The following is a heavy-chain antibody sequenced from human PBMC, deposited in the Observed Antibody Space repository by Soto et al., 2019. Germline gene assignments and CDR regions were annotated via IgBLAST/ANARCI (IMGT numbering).Heavy chain of an antibody. D-gene: IGHD3-22*01. V-gene: IGHV3-48*02. J-gene: IGHJ6*02. CDR1: GFTFSSYS. CDR3: ARESAMIVVVIEGGYGMDD. Sequence: EVQLVESGGGLVQPGGSLRLSCAASGFTFSSYSMNWVSQAPGKGLEWVSYISSSSSTIYYADSVKGRFTISRDNAKNSLYLQMNSLRDEDTAVYYCARESAMIVVVIEGGYGMDDWGQGTTVTVSS. CDR2: ISSSSSTI.